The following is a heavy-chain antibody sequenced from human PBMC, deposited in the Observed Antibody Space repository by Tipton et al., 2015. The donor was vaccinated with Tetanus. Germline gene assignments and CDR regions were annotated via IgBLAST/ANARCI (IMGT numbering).Heavy chain of an antibody. CDR1: GFTFSSYW. V-gene: IGHV3-7*01. CDR2: IKQDGSEK. Sequence: SLRLSCAASGFTFSSYWMSWVRQAPGKGLEWVANIKQDGSEKYYVDSVKGRFTISRDSAKNSLYLQMNSLRAEDTAVYYCAREAPTGKGIAFDIWGQGTMVTVSS. CDR3: AREAPTGKGIAFDI. J-gene: IGHJ3*02. D-gene: IGHD3-9*01.